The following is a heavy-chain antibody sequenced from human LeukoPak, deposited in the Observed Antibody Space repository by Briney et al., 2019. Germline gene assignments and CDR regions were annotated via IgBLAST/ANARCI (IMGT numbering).Heavy chain of an antibody. CDR1: GGSLTSHF. D-gene: IGHD5-18*01. J-gene: IGHJ4*02. CDR2: MFDSVNT. CDR3: ATIRRGSIFGYFDF. Sequence: SETLSLTCTVSGGSLTSHFWSWIRQPPGKGLEWIADMFDSVNTKDNPSLKSRLTLSADTSKNQFSLRLSSVTAADTAVYYCATIRRGSIFGYFDFWGQGIEVTVSS. V-gene: IGHV4-59*11.